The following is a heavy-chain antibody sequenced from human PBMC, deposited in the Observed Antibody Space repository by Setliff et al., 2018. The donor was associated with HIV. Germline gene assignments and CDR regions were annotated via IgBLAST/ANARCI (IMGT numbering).Heavy chain of an antibody. CDR2: INLIGRT. D-gene: IGHD2-15*01. J-gene: IGHJ6*03. V-gene: IGHV4-34*01. Sequence: SETLSLTCAVYGGSFSGYYWNWIRQRPGKGLEWVGEINLIGRTNYNPSLKSRVTISLDTSKNQFSLKLSSVTAADTAVYYCARGRHCMDGRCYPHYYYYHYMDVWAKGTTVTVSS. CDR1: GGSFSGYY. CDR3: ARGRHCMDGRCYPHYYYYHYMDV.